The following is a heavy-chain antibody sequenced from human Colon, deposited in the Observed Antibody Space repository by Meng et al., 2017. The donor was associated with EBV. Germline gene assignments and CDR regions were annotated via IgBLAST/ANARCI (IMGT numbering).Heavy chain of an antibody. V-gene: IGHV4-30-4*01. CDR3: ASFDHIPRRNYFDY. CDR2: IHHSGSA. Sequence: LQEARPGLVEPSQPLSLTCNVYGGSMSSGNYSWSWFRQPPGKGLEWSGYIHHSGSAYYNPSLKSRVSISVDTSKSQFSLNLNSMTAADTAVYYCASFDHIPRRNYFDYWGQGTLVTVSS. CDR1: GGSMSSGNYS. J-gene: IGHJ4*02. D-gene: IGHD2-21*01.